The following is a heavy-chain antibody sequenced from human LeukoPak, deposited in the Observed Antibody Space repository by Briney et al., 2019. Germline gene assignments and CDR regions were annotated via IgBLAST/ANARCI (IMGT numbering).Heavy chain of an antibody. CDR1: GGSISNYY. Sequence: PSETLSLTCTVSGGSISNYYWSWIRQPPGKGLEWIGYIYHSGSTYYNPSLKSRVTISVDRSKNQFSLKLSSVTAADTAVYYCATDTVSRYYYYGMDVWGQGTTVTVSS. CDR2: IYHSGST. CDR3: ATDTVSRYYYYGMDV. D-gene: IGHD4-17*01. V-gene: IGHV4-59*04. J-gene: IGHJ6*02.